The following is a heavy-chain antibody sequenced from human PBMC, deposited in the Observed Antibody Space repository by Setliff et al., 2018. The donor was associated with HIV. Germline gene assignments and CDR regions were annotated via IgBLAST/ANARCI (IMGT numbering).Heavy chain of an antibody. CDR3: ARDQGYNYGSGPFRS. D-gene: IGHD5-18*01. V-gene: IGHV4-31*03. J-gene: IGHJ3*01. Sequence: SETLSLTCTVSGGSISSGGYYWSWIRQHPGKGLEWIGYIYYSETTYYNPSLKSRVTISVDKSKNHFSLKLTSVTAADTAVYYCARDQGYNYGSGPFRSWGQGTMVTVSS. CDR2: IYYSETT. CDR1: GGSISSGGYY.